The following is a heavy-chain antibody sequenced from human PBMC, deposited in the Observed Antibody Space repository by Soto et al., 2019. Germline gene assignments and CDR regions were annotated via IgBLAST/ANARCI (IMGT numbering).Heavy chain of an antibody. CDR3: ARRSGIAAGVCY. CDR1: VGSFSGYY. J-gene: IGHJ4*02. D-gene: IGHD6-25*01. Sequence: SETLPLTCAVYVGSFSGYYWSWIRQPPGEGLEWIGEINHSGSTNYNPSLKMRVTISVYTSKNHFSLKLSSVTAADTAVYYCARRSGIAAGVCYWGQGPLVTVSS. CDR2: INHSGST. V-gene: IGHV4-34*01.